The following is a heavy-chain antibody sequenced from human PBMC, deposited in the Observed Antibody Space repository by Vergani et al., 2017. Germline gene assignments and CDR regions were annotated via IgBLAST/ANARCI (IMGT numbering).Heavy chain of an antibody. J-gene: IGHJ6*03. CDR2: IKQDGSEK. CDR3: ARDYCSSTSCYLGYYYYYMDV. Sequence: VQLVESGGGVVQRGGSLRLSCATSGFTFSSYWMSWVRQAPGKGLEWVANIKQDGSEKYYVDSVKGRFTISRDNAKNSLYLQMNSLRAEDTAVYYCARDYCSSTSCYLGYYYYYMDVWGKGTTVTVSS. CDR1: GFTFSSYW. D-gene: IGHD2-2*01. V-gene: IGHV3-7*01.